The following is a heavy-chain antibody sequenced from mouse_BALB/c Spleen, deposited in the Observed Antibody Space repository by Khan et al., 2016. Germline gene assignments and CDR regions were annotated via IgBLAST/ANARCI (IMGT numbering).Heavy chain of an antibody. V-gene: IGHV9-3*02. Sequence: QIQLVQSGPELKKPGETVKISCKASGYTFTNYGMNWVKQAPGKGLKWMGWINTNTGEPTYAEEFKGHFVFSLETSASTAYLHINNLKNEDTATSFCAEDYYGSNWFAYWGQGTLVTVSA. D-gene: IGHD1-1*01. J-gene: IGHJ3*01. CDR3: AEDYYGSNWFAY. CDR2: INTNTGEP. CDR1: GYTFTNYG.